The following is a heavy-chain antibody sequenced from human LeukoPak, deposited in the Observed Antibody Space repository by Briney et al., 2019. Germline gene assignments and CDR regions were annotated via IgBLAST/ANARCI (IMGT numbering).Heavy chain of an antibody. J-gene: IGHJ6*02. CDR3: ARSHHNYGVDV. CDR1: GGSISSGSYY. Sequence: SETLSLTCIVSGGSISSGSYYWGWFRKPPGKGLNWFGSVYYSGSFIGSTYYNPSLKSRVTVSVDTSKNQGSLNLKSVTAADTAVYYCARSHHNYGVDVWGQGTTVTVSS. V-gene: IGHV4-39*01. CDR2: VYYSGSFIGST. D-gene: IGHD1-14*01.